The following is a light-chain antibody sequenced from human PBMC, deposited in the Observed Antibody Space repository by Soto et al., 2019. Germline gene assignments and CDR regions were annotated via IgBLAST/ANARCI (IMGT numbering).Light chain of an antibody. CDR1: QDIAIY. J-gene: IGKJ4*01. CDR2: AAS. CDR3: QQLRMYPST. Sequence: IQLTQSPWSLSASVCRAGTSTCRASQDIAIYLAWYQQKPGEAPKLLIYAASTLDGGVPSRFSGSGSGTDFALTITSLQAEDFATYYCQQLRMYPSTFGRGTKVDIK. V-gene: IGKV1-9*01.